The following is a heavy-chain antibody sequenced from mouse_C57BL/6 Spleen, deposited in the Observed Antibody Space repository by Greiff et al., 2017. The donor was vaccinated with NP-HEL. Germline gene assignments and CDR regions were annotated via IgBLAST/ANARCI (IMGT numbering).Heavy chain of an antibody. CDR2: LWSGGST. J-gene: IGHJ4*01. V-gene: IGHV2-2*01. CDR3: ARKREPLEAMDY. Sequence: VQVVESGPGLVQPSQSLSITCTVSGFSLTSYGVHWVRQSPGKGLEWLGVLWSGGSTDYNAAFISRLSISKDNSKSQVFFKMNSLQADDTAIYYCARKREPLEAMDYWGQGTSVTVSS. CDR1: GFSLTSYG.